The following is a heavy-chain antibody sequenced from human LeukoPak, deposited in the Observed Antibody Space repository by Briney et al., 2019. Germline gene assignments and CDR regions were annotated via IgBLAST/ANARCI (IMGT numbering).Heavy chain of an antibody. J-gene: IGHJ4*02. D-gene: IGHD1-26*01. V-gene: IGHV1-2*02. CDR3: ARALLPLDY. Sequence: ASVKVSCKASGYTFTSYGISWVRQAPGQGLEWLGWINPNSGGTNYAQKFQGRVTMTRDTSISTAYMELSRLRSDDTAVYYCARALLPLDYWGQGTLVTVSS. CDR2: INPNSGGT. CDR1: GYTFTSYG.